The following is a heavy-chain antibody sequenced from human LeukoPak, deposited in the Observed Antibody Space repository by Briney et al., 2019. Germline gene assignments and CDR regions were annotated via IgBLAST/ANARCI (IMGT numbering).Heavy chain of an antibody. V-gene: IGHV3-48*01. D-gene: IGHD6-13*01. CDR3: ARDYSSSSGKHAFDI. Sequence: PGGSLRLSCAASGFTFSSYSMNWVRQAPGKGLEWVSYISSSGSTIYYADSVKGRFTISRDNAKNSLYLQMNSLRAEDTAVYYCARDYSSSSGKHAFDIWGQGTMVTVSS. CDR1: GFTFSSYS. CDR2: ISSSGSTI. J-gene: IGHJ3*02.